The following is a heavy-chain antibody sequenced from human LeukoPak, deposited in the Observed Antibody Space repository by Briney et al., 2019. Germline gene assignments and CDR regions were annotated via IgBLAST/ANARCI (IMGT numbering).Heavy chain of an antibody. CDR3: ARGRYYDFWSGYYMDY. CDR1: GFTFSSYD. CDR2: ISTSSYT. D-gene: IGHD3-3*01. J-gene: IGHJ4*02. V-gene: IGHV3-21*01. Sequence: PGGSLRLSCAASGFTFSSYDMNWVRQAPGKGLEWVSFISTSSYTYYADSVKGRFTISRDNAKNSLYLQMNSLRAEDTAVYYCARGRYYDFWSGYYMDYWGQGTLVTVSS.